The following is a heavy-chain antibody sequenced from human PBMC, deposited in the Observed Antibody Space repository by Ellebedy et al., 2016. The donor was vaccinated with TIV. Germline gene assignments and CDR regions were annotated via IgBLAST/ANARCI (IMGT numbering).Heavy chain of an antibody. J-gene: IGHJ6*03. CDR3: AKSSSGDNYYDYYYMDV. CDR1: GYTFTGYY. CDR2: INPYSDGT. D-gene: IGHD2-21*02. V-gene: IGHV1-2*02. Sequence: ASVKVSCXASGYTFTGYYIHWVRQAPGEGLEWMGWINPYSDGTNYAQEFQGRVTMTRDTSISTAYTVLSSLRSDDTAVYYCAKSSSGDNYYDYYYMDVWGKGTTVTVSS.